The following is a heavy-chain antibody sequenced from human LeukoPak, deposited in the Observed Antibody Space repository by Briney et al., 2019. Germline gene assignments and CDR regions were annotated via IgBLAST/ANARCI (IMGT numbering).Heavy chain of an antibody. Sequence: PSGTLSLTCAVSGYSISSGYYWGWIRQPPGKGLEWIGSIFHSGSTYYNPSLKSRVTISVDTSKNQFSLKLRSVTAADTAVYYCARRATTDYYFDNWGQGTLVTVSS. V-gene: IGHV4-38-2*01. CDR1: GYSISSGYY. CDR2: IFHSGST. D-gene: IGHD5-12*01. CDR3: ARRATTDYYFDN. J-gene: IGHJ4*02.